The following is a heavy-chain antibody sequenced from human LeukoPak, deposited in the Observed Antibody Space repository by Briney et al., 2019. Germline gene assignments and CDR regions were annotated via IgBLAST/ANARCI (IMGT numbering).Heavy chain of an antibody. J-gene: IGHJ4*02. CDR1: GFTFSNYW. D-gene: IGHD5-12*01. CDR3: ARDRGQSGYDLYDY. CDR2: IKHDGSEI. V-gene: IGHV3-7*01. Sequence: GGSLRLSCAASGFTFSNYWMGWVRQAPGRGLEWVASIKHDGSEIYYVDSVKGRFTISRDTAKDSLYVQMNSLRAEDTAVYYCARDRGQSGYDLYDYWVQGTLVTVSS.